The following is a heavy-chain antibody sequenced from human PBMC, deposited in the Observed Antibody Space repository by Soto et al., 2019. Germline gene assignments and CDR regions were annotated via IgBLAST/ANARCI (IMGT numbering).Heavy chain of an antibody. J-gene: IGHJ4*02. D-gene: IGHD3-22*01. CDR2: INAGNGNT. V-gene: IGHV1-3*05. CDR3: ARDQYYYDSSGYLY. CDR1: GYTFTSYA. Sequence: QVQLVQSGAEEKKPGASVKVSCKASGYTFTSYAMHWVRQAPGQRLEWMGWINAGNGNTKYSQKFQGRVTITRDTSARTAYMELSSLRSEDTAVYYCARDQYYYDSSGYLYWGQGTLVTVSS.